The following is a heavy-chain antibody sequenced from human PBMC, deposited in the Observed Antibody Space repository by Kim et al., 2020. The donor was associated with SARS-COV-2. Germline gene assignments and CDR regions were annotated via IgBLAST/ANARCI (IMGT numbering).Heavy chain of an antibody. CDR2: ISYDGSNK. J-gene: IGHJ3*02. D-gene: IGHD3-10*01. Sequence: GGSLRLSCAASGFTFSSYAMHWVRQAPGKGLEWVAVISYDGSNKYYADSVKGRFTISRDNSKNTLYLQMNSLRAEDTAVYYCARDREFLDYDRYYGSGSSFPYDAFDIWGQGTMVTVSS. V-gene: IGHV3-30-3*01. CDR3: ARDREFLDYDRYYGSGSSFPYDAFDI. CDR1: GFTFSSYA.